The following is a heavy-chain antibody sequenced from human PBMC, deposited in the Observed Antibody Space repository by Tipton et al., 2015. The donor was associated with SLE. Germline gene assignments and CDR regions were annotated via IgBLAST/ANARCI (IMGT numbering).Heavy chain of an antibody. Sequence: VQLVQSGAEVKKPGESLKISCKGSGYSCTNYWIGWVRQMPGKGLEWMGIIYPGDSDTRYSPSFQGQVTISADKSISTAYLQWSSLKASDTAMYYCARGGKTIAAAGPRVRYYYYYRDVWGKGTTVTVSS. J-gene: IGHJ6*03. V-gene: IGHV5-51*03. D-gene: IGHD6-13*01. CDR1: GYSCTNYW. CDR3: ARGGKTIAAAGPRVRYYYYYRDV. CDR2: IYPGDSDT.